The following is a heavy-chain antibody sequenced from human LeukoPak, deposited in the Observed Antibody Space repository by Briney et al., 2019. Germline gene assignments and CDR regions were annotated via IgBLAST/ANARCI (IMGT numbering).Heavy chain of an antibody. CDR3: ARGRLAA. D-gene: IGHD6-25*01. Sequence: ETLSLTCTVSGVSISSSNSYWGWIRQPPGKGLEWVANIKQDGSEKYYVDSVKGRFTISRDNAKNSLYLQMNSLRAEDTAVYYCARGRLAAWGQGTLVTVSS. CDR1: GVSISSSNSY. V-gene: IGHV3-7*01. CDR2: IKQDGSEK. J-gene: IGHJ4*02.